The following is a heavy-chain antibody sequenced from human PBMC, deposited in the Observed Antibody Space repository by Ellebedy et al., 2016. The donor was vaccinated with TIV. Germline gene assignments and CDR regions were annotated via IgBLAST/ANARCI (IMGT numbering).Heavy chain of an antibody. Sequence: GESLKISCAASGFTVSSNYMSWVRQAPGKGLEWVSVIYSGGSTYYADSVKGRFTISRDNSKNTLYLQMNSLRAEDTAVYYCAREDTAIRYYFDYWGQGTLVTVSS. J-gene: IGHJ4*02. CDR3: AREDTAIRYYFDY. CDR1: GFTVSSNY. D-gene: IGHD5-18*01. V-gene: IGHV3-66*01. CDR2: IYSGGST.